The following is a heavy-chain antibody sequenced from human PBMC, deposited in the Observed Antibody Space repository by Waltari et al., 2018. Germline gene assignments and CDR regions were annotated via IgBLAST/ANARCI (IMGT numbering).Heavy chain of an antibody. V-gene: IGHV3-23*04. D-gene: IGHD3-10*01. Sequence: EVQLVESGGGLVQPGGSLRLSCAASGFTFSSYAMSLFPQAPGKGLEWVSAISGSGGSTYYADSVKGRFTISRDNSKNTLYLQMNSLRAEDTAVYYCAKVSLLWFGELSDYWGQGTLVTVSS. CDR3: AKVSLLWFGELSDY. CDR2: ISGSGGST. CDR1: GFTFSSYA. J-gene: IGHJ4*02.